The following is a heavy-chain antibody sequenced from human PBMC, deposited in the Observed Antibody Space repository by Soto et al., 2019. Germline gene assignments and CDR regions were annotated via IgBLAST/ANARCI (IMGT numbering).Heavy chain of an antibody. CDR3: ARGYFDSGHGYDL. CDR1: GHLFNNHW. V-gene: IGHV5-51*01. CDR2: IFTRDSEA. J-gene: IGHJ5*02. Sequence: GESLKISCKGPGHLFNNHWIGWVRQTPGKGLEWMGLIFTRDSEAKTSPSFQGHVSFSVDNSINTVYLQWTSLKTTDTGIYFCARGYFDSGHGYDLWGQGTLVTVSS. D-gene: IGHD3-10*01.